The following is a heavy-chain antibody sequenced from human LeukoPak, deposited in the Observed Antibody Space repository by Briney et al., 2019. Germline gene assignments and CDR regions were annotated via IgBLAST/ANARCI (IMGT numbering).Heavy chain of an antibody. CDR2: TSYDGIHK. Sequence: PGGSLRLSCTASGFSLGTNAMHWVRQAPGKGLEWVAVTSYDGIHKYYADSVKGRFTISRDTAKNTLYLQMNSLRPEDSAVYYCARDNTYGSGTKDWGQGTLVTVSS. J-gene: IGHJ4*02. V-gene: IGHV3-30-3*01. CDR3: ARDNTYGSGTKD. D-gene: IGHD3-10*01. CDR1: GFSLGTNA.